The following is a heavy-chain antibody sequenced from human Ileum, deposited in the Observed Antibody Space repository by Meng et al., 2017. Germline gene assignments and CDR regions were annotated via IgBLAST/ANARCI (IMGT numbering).Heavy chain of an antibody. V-gene: IGHV4-4*07. CDR2: IYTSGST. Sequence: SETLSLTCTVSGGSISSYYWSWIRQPAGKGLEWIGRIYTSGSTNYNPSLKSRVTMSVDTSKNQFSLKLSSVTAADTAVYYCARDLGYCSSTSCYWRAFDIWGQGTMVTVSS. J-gene: IGHJ3*02. D-gene: IGHD2-2*01. CDR3: ARDLGYCSSTSCYWRAFDI. CDR1: GGSISSYY.